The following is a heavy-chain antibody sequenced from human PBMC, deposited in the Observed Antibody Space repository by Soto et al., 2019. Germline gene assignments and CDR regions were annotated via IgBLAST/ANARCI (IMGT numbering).Heavy chain of an antibody. CDR1: GYSISSGYY. V-gene: IGHV4-38-2*01. J-gene: IGHJ6*02. Sequence: SETLSLTCAVSGYSISSGYYWGWIRQPPGKGLEWIGSIYHSGSTYYNPSLKSRVTISVDTSKNQFSLKLSSVTAADTAVYYCARDCTSTKCYLYYYAMDVWGQGTTVTVSS. CDR3: ARDCTSTKCYLYYYAMDV. D-gene: IGHD2-2*01. CDR2: IYHSGST.